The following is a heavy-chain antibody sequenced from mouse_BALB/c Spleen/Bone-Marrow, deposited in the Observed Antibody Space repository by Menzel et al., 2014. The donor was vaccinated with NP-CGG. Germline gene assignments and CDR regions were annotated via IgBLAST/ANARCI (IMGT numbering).Heavy chain of an antibody. J-gene: IGHJ2*01. Sequence: EVMLVESGGGLVKPGGSLKLSCAASGFSFSSYAVSWVRQTPEKRLEWVASISGGGNSYHSDNVKGRFTISRDNARDILYLQMSSLRSEDTAMYYCARARGVTTATPYYFDYWGQGTALTVFS. V-gene: IGHV5-6-5*01. CDR2: ISGGGNS. CDR3: ARARGVTTATPYYFDY. CDR1: GFSFSSYA. D-gene: IGHD1-2*01.